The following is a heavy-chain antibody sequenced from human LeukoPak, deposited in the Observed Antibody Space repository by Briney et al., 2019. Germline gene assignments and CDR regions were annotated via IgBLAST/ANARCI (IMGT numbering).Heavy chain of an antibody. CDR1: SYTFTNYD. Sequence: ASVKVSCTASSYTFTNYDINWVRQAPGQGLEWMGGISPYNGNTDYAQKLQGRVTMTTDTSTSTAYMVLRSLRSDDTAVYYCARPSDSSGGDAFDIWGQGTMVIVSS. CDR3: ARPSDSSGGDAFDI. V-gene: IGHV1-18*01. D-gene: IGHD2-15*01. CDR2: ISPYNGNT. J-gene: IGHJ3*02.